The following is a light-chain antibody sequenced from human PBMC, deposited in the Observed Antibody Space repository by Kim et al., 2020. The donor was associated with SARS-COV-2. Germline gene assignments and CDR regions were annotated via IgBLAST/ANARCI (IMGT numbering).Light chain of an antibody. V-gene: IGLV3-19*01. CDR2: GKN. Sequence: VALGQTGRSTCTGDSLRSYYESWYQQKPGQAPVLVIYGKNNRPSGIPDRFSGSSSGNTASLTITGAQAEDEADYYCNYRDSSGNAVFGGGTQLTVL. J-gene: IGLJ7*01. CDR3: NYRDSSGNAV. CDR1: SLRSYY.